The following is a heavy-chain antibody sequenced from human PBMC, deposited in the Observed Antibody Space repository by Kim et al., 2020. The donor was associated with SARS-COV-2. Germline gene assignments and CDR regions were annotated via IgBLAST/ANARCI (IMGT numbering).Heavy chain of an antibody. D-gene: IGHD6-13*01. CDR3: AKDPAAADAFDI. J-gene: IGHJ3*02. V-gene: IGHV3-30*02. Sequence: YAESVKGRFTISRDNSKNTLYLQMNSLRAEDTAVYYCAKDPAAADAFDIWGQGTMVTVSS.